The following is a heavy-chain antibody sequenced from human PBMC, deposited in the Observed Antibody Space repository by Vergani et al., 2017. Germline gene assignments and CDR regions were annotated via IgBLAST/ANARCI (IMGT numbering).Heavy chain of an antibody. Sequence: EVQLLESGGGLVQPGGSLRLSCAASGFTFSSYAMSWVRQAPGKGLEWVSAISGSGGSTYYADSVKGRFTISRDNSKNTLYLQMKSLRAEYPAVYYCAKDHSLRDHAYYYDISGYSFDYWGQGTLVTVSS. CDR2: ISGSGGST. V-gene: IGHV3-23*01. CDR1: GFTFSSYA. J-gene: IGHJ4*02. D-gene: IGHD3-22*01. CDR3: AKDHSLRDHAYYYDISGYSFDY.